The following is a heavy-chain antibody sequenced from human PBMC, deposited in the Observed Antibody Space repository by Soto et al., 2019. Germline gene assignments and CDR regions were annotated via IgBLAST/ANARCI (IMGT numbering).Heavy chain of an antibody. Sequence: ASVKVSCKASGYTFTSYGISWVRQAPGQGLEWMGWISPYSGNTNYAQKLQGRVTMTTDTSTSTAYMELRRLRSDDTAVYYCARGGATSFGVVHYYYYGMDVWGQGTTVTVSS. V-gene: IGHV1-18*01. J-gene: IGHJ6*02. D-gene: IGHD3-3*01. CDR2: ISPYSGNT. CDR1: GYTFTSYG. CDR3: ARGGATSFGVVHYYYYGMDV.